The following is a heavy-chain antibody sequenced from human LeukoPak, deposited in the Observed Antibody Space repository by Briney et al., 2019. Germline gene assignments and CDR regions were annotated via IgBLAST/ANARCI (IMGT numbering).Heavy chain of an antibody. J-gene: IGHJ3*02. CDR1: GGSISSYY. D-gene: IGHD6-19*01. CDR2: IYYSGST. Sequence: SETLSLTCTVSGGSISSYYWSWIRQPPGKGLEWIRYIYYSGSTNYNPSLKSRVTISVDTSKNQFSLKLSSVTAADTAVYYCARDQGVAVALDAFDIWGQGTMVTVSS. V-gene: IGHV4-59*01. CDR3: ARDQGVAVALDAFDI.